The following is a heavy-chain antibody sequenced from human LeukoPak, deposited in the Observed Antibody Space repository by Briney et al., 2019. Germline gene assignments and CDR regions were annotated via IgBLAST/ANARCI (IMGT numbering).Heavy chain of an antibody. D-gene: IGHD6-19*01. V-gene: IGHV4-39*07. CDR1: GGSISTSSYY. Sequence: PSETLSLTCTVSGGSISTSSYYWGWIRQPPGKGLEWIGSISYSGSTYYNPSLKSRVTISVDKSKNQFSLKLSSVTAADTAVYYCARVLGSGWSFDYWGQGTLVTVSS. J-gene: IGHJ4*02. CDR2: ISYSGST. CDR3: ARVLGSGWSFDY.